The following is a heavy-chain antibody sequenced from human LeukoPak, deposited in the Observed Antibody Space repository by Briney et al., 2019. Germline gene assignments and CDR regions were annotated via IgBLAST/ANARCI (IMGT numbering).Heavy chain of an antibody. CDR3: AREGSAFWSGPTRRNWFDP. D-gene: IGHD3-3*01. Sequence: SVKVSCKAPGGTFSSYAISWVRQAPGQGLEWMGGIIPIFGTANYAQKFQGRVTITADESTSTAYMELSSLRSEDTAVYYCAREGSAFWSGPTRRNWFDPWGQGTLVTVSS. V-gene: IGHV1-69*13. CDR2: IIPIFGTA. CDR1: GGTFSSYA. J-gene: IGHJ5*02.